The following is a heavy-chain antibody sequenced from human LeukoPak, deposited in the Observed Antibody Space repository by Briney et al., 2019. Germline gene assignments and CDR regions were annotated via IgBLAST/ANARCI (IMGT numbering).Heavy chain of an antibody. J-gene: IGHJ6*03. CDR3: ARAPYYGGNPRYYMDV. V-gene: IGHV1-2*02. CDR2: INPNSGDT. D-gene: IGHD4-23*01. Sequence: GASVKVTCKTSGYIFTDYYIHWVRQAPGQGLEWMGWINPNSGDTNYAQKFQGRVTMTRDTSISTAYMELSRLRSDDTAVYYCARAPYYGGNPRYYMDVWGKGTTVTISS. CDR1: GYIFTDYY.